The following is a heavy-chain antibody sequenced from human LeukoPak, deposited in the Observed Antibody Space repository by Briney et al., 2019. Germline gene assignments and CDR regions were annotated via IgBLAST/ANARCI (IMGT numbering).Heavy chain of an antibody. V-gene: IGHV3-21*01. D-gene: IGHD5-24*01. Sequence: GGSLRLSCAVSGFSFSNYAINWVRQAPGKGLEWVSSITSSSDYIYYADSVKGRFTISRDHAKNLLYLQINSQRAEDTAVYYCARDGGRDGYYNPPHYWGQGTLVTVSS. J-gene: IGHJ4*02. CDR1: GFSFSNYA. CDR2: ITSSSDYI. CDR3: ARDGGRDGYYNPPHY.